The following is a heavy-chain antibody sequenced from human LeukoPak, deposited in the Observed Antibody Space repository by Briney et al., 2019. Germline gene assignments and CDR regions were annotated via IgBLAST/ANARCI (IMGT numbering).Heavy chain of an antibody. CDR3: ANPLGITGITS. V-gene: IGHV3-30-3*01. Sequence: PGGSLRLSCAASGFSFSTYAMHWVRQAPGKGLEWVAVISYDGSNKYYADSVKGRFTIFRDNSKNTLYLQMNSLRGEDTAVYYCANPLGITGITSWGQGTLVTVSS. CDR1: GFSFSTYA. D-gene: IGHD7-27*01. CDR2: ISYDGSNK. J-gene: IGHJ4*02.